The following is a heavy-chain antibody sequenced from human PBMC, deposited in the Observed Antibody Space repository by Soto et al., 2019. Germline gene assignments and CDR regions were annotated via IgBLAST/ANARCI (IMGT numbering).Heavy chain of an antibody. CDR2: ISTYSGDT. V-gene: IGHV1-18*01. J-gene: IGHJ5*02. CDR1: GYTFFTYD. D-gene: IGHD5-12*01. CDR3: ARHHGPTTSENGFDP. Sequence: QVHLVQSGVEVKTPGASVKVSCQASGYTFFTYDISWVRQAPGQGLEWMGWISTYSGDTKYAQKFKGRVTMTTDTSTTTAYLELRSLRSDDRAVYYCARHHGPTTSENGFDPWGQGTLVTVSS.